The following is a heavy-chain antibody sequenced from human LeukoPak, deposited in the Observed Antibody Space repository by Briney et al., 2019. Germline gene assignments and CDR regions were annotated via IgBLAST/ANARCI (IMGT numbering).Heavy chain of an antibody. CDR2: FYYSGST. Sequence: SETLSLTCTVSGGSITSNYWSWIRQPPGKGLEWIGYFYYSGSTNYNPSLQSRVTISVDRSKNQFALKLSPVTAADTAIYYCTTTSSENYYYYYMDVWGKGTTVTVSS. D-gene: IGHD6-6*01. J-gene: IGHJ6*03. CDR3: TTTSSENYYYYYMDV. CDR1: GGSITSNY. V-gene: IGHV4-59*01.